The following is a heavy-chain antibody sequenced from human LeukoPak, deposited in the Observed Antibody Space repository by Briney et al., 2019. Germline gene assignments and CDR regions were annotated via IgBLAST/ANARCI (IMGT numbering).Heavy chain of an antibody. V-gene: IGHV3-21*01. CDR2: IGSRSSSI. CDR3: ARESGNSAGEAFDI. CDR1: GFTFSGYS. Sequence: GGSLRLSCAGLGFTFSGYSMNGVRQAPGKGLEWVSAIGSRSSSIYYADSVKGRFTISRDNAKNSLYLQVNSLRAEDTAVYYCARESGNSAGEAFDIWGQGTLVTVSS. D-gene: IGHD4-23*01. J-gene: IGHJ3*02.